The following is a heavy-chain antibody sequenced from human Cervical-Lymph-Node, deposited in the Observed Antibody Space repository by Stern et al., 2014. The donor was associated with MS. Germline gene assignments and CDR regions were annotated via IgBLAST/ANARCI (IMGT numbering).Heavy chain of an antibody. CDR1: GFIFSSYW. CDR2: VNRDGSST. V-gene: IGHV3-74*01. J-gene: IGHJ4*02. Sequence: EVQLVESGGGLVQPGGSLRLSCAASGFIFSSYWMHWVRQAPGKGLVWVSGVNRDGSSTNYADSVKGRFTISRDNAKNTLYLQMNSLRAEDTAVYYCARDLRSSFDYWGQGILVTVSS. CDR3: ARDLRSSFDY. D-gene: IGHD1-26*01.